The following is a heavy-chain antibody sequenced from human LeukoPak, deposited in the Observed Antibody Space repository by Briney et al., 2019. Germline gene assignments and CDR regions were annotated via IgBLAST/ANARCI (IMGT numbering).Heavy chain of an antibody. V-gene: IGHV3-21*01. CDR1: GFTFSSYS. Sequence: GGSLRLSCAASGFTFSSYSMNWVRPAPGKGLEWVSSISSSSSYIYYADSVKGRFTISRDNAKNSLYLQMNSLRAEDTAVYYCAREGIVGATRVTDSWGQGTLVTASS. CDR2: ISSSSSYI. D-gene: IGHD1-26*01. CDR3: AREGIVGATRVTDS. J-gene: IGHJ4*02.